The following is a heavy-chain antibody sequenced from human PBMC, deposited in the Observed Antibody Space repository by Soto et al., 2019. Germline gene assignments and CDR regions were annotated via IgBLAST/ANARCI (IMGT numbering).Heavy chain of an antibody. V-gene: IGHV3-23*01. J-gene: IGHJ5*02. CDR2: ISGSGGST. CDR1: GFTFSSYA. CDR3: AKVPRIVVVPAATFGTEYNWFDP. Sequence: PGGSLRLSCAASGFTFSSYAMSWVRQAPGKGLEWVSAISGSGGSTYYADSVKGRFTISRDNSKNTLYLQMNGLRAEDTAVYYCAKVPRIVVVPAATFGTEYNWFDPWGQGTLVTVSS. D-gene: IGHD2-2*01.